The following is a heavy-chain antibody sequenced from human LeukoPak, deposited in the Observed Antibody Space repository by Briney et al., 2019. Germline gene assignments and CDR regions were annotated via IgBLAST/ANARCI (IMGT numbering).Heavy chain of an antibody. V-gene: IGHV3-30*18. CDR3: AKVVDCSGDSCYSVALDY. D-gene: IGHD2-15*01. J-gene: IGHJ4*02. CDR2: ISYDGSNK. Sequence: AGGSLRLSCAASGFTFSSYGMHWVRQAPGKGLEWVAVISYDGSNKYYADSVKGRFSISRDNSKNTLYLQMNSLRAEDSAVYFCAKVVDCSGDSCYSVALDYWGQGTLVTVSS. CDR1: GFTFSSYG.